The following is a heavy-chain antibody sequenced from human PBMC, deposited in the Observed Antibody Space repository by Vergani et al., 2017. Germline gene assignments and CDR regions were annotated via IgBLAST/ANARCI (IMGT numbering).Heavy chain of an antibody. D-gene: IGHD3-3*01. CDR3: AKAWYYDFWSGYSPQFDP. Sequence: EVQLVESGGGLVQPGGSLRLSCAASGFTFSSYSMNWVRQAPGKGLEWVSYISSSSSTIYYADSVKGRFTISRDNSKNTLYLQMNSLRAEDTAVYYCAKAWYYDFWSGYSPQFDPWGQGTLVTVSS. CDR2: ISSSSSTI. J-gene: IGHJ5*02. V-gene: IGHV3-48*01. CDR1: GFTFSSYS.